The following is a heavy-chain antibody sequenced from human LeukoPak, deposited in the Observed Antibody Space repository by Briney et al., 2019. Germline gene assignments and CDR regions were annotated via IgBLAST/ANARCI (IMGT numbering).Heavy chain of an antibody. Sequence: KPSETLSLTCTVSGVSITAYYWSWIRQPPGKGLEWIGYIYYSGSTNYNPSLKSRLSISVDASKNQFSLKLNSVTATDTAVYYCASLTTVTQGYFDSWGQGTLVTVSS. CDR1: GVSITAYY. D-gene: IGHD4-17*01. V-gene: IGHV4-59*08. CDR3: ASLTTVTQGYFDS. J-gene: IGHJ4*02. CDR2: IYYSGST.